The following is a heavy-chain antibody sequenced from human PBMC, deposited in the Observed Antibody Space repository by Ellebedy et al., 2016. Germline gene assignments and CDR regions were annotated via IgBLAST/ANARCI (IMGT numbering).Heavy chain of an antibody. CDR3: ARYGSGSYSFDY. J-gene: IGHJ4*02. Sequence: GESLKISXAASGFTFSSYWMSWVRQAPGKGLEWVSSISSDSSFIYYADSVKGRFTISRDNAKNSLYLQMNSLRAEDTAVYYCARYGSGSYSFDYWGQGTLVTVSS. CDR2: ISSDSSFI. D-gene: IGHD3-10*01. CDR1: GFTFSSYW. V-gene: IGHV3-21*01.